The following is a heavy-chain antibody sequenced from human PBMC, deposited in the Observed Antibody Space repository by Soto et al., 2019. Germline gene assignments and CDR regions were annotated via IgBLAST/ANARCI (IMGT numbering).Heavy chain of an antibody. D-gene: IGHD3-16*02. CDR1: GASISSDAYY. Sequence: SETLSLTCAVSGASISSDAYYWSWIRQYPGKGLEWIGYISYSGSTYYNPSLKSRVTISVDTSKNQFSLKLTSVTAADTAVYYCARYRFSDTWSKFDYWGQGTLVTVSS. J-gene: IGHJ4*02. CDR2: ISYSGST. V-gene: IGHV4-31*11. CDR3: ARYRFSDTWSKFDY.